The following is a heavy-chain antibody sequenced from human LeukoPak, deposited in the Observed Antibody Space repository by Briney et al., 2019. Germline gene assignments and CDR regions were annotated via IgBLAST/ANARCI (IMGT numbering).Heavy chain of an antibody. CDR1: GGSISGYY. D-gene: IGHD1-26*01. V-gene: IGHV4-59*01. Sequence: SETLSLTCTVSGGSISGYYWTWIRQPPGKGLEWVGYIYYTGDTNSRPSLKSRLTLSLDTSKRQFSLKLSSVIAADTAVYFCARGLLVGNTGYYFDSWGQGTPVTVSS. CDR3: ARGLLVGNTGYYFDS. CDR2: IYYTGDT. J-gene: IGHJ4*02.